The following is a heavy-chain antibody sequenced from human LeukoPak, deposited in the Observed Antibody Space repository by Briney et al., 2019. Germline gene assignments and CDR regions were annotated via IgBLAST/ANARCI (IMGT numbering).Heavy chain of an antibody. D-gene: IGHD3-9*01. V-gene: IGHV3-48*01. Sequence: GGSLRLSCAASGFTFSSYSMNWVRQAPGKGLEGVSYICASSSPIFYADSVKGRFTISRDNARNSLYLQMNSLRAEDTAVYYCARDHRYAFDYWGQGTLVTVSS. CDR3: ARDHRYAFDY. J-gene: IGHJ4*02. CDR1: GFTFSSYS. CDR2: ICASSSPI.